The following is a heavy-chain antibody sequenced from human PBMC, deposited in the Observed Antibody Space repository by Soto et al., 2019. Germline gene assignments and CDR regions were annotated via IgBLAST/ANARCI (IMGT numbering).Heavy chain of an antibody. Sequence: GGSLRLSCAASGFTFSSYAMSWVRQAPGKGLEWVSAISGSGGSTYYADSVKGRFTISRDNSKNTLYLQMNSLRAEDTAVYYCAKGYYDILTGYYVGISGLDYWGQGTLVTVSS. CDR1: GFTFSSYA. V-gene: IGHV3-23*01. J-gene: IGHJ4*02. CDR2: ISGSGGST. D-gene: IGHD3-9*01. CDR3: AKGYYDILTGYYVGISGLDY.